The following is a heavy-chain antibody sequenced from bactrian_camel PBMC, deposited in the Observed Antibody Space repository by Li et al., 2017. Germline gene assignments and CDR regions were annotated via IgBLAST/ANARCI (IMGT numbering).Heavy chain of an antibody. CDR2: INGNSRNT. V-gene: IGHV3-2*01. CDR3: VPRLGGSWAGY. CDR1: GFTFGDHY. J-gene: IGHJ6*01. D-gene: IGHD2*01. Sequence: HVQLVESGGGLVQPGGSLRLSCATSGFTFGDHYMTWVRQAPGKGLEWVSSINGNSRNTHYADSVKGRFTISRDNAKNTMYLQMDSLKSEDTALYYCVPRLGGSWAGYWGQGTQVTVS.